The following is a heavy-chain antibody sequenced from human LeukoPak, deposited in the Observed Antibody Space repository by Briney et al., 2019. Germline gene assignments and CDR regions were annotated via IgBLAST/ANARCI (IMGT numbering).Heavy chain of an antibody. CDR3: ARDGVLYCSGGSCSSRWFDP. CDR2: IIPIFGTA. D-gene: IGHD2-15*01. CDR1: GGTFSSYA. J-gene: IGHJ5*02. Sequence: ASVKVSCKASGGTFSSYAISWVRQAPGQGLEWMGGIIPIFGTANYAQKFQGRVTITADESTSTAYMELSSLRSEDTAVYYCARDGVLYCSGGSCSSRWFDPWGQGTLVTVSS. V-gene: IGHV1-69*13.